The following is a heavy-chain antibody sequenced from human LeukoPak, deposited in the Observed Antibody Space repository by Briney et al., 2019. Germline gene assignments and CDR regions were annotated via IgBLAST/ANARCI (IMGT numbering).Heavy chain of an antibody. D-gene: IGHD1-7*01. Sequence: ASVKVSCKASGYTFTSYGISWVRQAPGQGLEWMGWISAYNGNTNYAQKLQGRVTMTTDTSTSTAYMELRSLRSDDTAAYYCACLTGTTSYFDYWGQGTLVTVSS. CDR2: ISAYNGNT. CDR1: GYTFTSYG. V-gene: IGHV1-18*01. J-gene: IGHJ4*02. CDR3: ACLTGTTSYFDY.